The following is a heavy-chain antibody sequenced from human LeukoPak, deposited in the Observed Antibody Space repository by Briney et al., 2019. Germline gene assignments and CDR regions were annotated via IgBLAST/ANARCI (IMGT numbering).Heavy chain of an antibody. V-gene: IGHV3-23*01. CDR3: AKGYYFDILSGYSSLDS. J-gene: IGHJ4*02. CDR2: ISGRGDST. CDR1: GFEFNIYG. Sequence: GGSLRLSCAASGFEFNIYGMDWVRQAPGKGLEWVSGISGRGDSTSYADSVKGRFTISRDDSKNTLYLQMNSLRAEDTAAYYCAKGYYFDILSGYSSLDSWGQGTLVTVSS. D-gene: IGHD3-9*01.